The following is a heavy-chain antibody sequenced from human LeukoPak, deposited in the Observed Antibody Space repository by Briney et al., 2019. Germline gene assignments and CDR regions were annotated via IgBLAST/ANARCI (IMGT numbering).Heavy chain of an antibody. CDR2: ISAYNGNT. D-gene: IGHD3-10*01. CDR1: GYTFTSYG. Sequence: ASVKVSCMASGYTFTSYGISRVRQAPGQGLEWMGCISAYNGNTNYAQKLQGRVTMTTDTSTSTDYMELRSLRSDDTVVYYCASDGPWVPSYYFDYWGQGTLVTVSS. CDR3: ASDGPWVPSYYFDY. J-gene: IGHJ4*02. V-gene: IGHV1-18*01.